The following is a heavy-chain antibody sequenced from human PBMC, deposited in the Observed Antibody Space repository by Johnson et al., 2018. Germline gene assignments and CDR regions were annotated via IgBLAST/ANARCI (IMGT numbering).Heavy chain of an antibody. Sequence: VQLVESGAEVKKPGASVKISCKASGYTFINYYLHWVRQAPGQGPEWVGAIDPTGGSTRFAQKFQDRVSMTRDAATTTGYMELYSLNSEETAVYYWGRPDSLNWGMDGWGQGTAVTVSS. D-gene: IGHD2-8*01. V-gene: IGHV1-46*01. CDR3: GRPDSLNWGMDG. J-gene: IGHJ6*02. CDR2: IDPTGGST. CDR1: GYTFINYY.